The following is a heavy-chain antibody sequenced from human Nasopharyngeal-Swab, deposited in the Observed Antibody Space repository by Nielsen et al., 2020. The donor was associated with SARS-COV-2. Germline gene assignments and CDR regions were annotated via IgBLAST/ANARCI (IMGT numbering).Heavy chain of an antibody. J-gene: IGHJ4*02. Sequence: GGSLRLSCAASGFTFSDFYMSWIRQAPGKGLEWVSYISSSGSTIYYADSVKGRFTISRDNAKNSLYLQMNSLRAEDTAVYYCANHLPGTYYFDYWGQGTLVTVSS. CDR2: ISSSGSTI. CDR3: ANHLPGTYYFDY. D-gene: IGHD3-10*01. V-gene: IGHV3-11*01. CDR1: GFTFSDFY.